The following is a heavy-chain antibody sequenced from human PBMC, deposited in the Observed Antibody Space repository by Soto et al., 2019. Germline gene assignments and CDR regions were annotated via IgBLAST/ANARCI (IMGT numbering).Heavy chain of an antibody. D-gene: IGHD1-1*01. CDR1: GFTLSTYW. CDR2: ISSGGTYT. Sequence: EVQLVESGGGLVQPGGSLRLSCAASGFTLSTYWMHWVRQVPGKGLVWVSRISSGGTYTNYADSVQGRFTISRDSARNTLCLQMNYLTGEDPAVYYCARTVVYGMAGFGPWGQGTLVTVSS. V-gene: IGHV3-74*01. CDR3: ARTVVYGMAGFGP. J-gene: IGHJ5*02.